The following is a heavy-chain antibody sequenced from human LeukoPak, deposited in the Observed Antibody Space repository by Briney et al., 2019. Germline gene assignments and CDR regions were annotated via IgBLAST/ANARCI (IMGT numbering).Heavy chain of an antibody. CDR3: ARSTARDGYNFGY. D-gene: IGHD5-24*01. V-gene: IGHV4-59*08. CDR2: IYYSGST. Sequence: PSETLSLTCTVSGGSISSYYWSWIRQPPGKGLEWIGYIYYSGSTNHNPSLKSRVTISVDTSKTQFSLKLTSVTAADTAVYYCARSTARDGYNFGYWGQGTLVTVSS. J-gene: IGHJ4*02. CDR1: GGSISSYY.